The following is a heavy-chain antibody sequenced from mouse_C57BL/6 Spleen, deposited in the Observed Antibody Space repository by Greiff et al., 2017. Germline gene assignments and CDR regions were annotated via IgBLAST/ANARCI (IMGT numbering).Heavy chain of an antibody. V-gene: IGHV1-64*01. D-gene: IGHD1-1*01. CDR1: GYTFTRYC. CDR2: IHPNSGST. Sequence: VQLQQPGAELVKPGASVQLSCKASGYTFTRYCMHWVKQRPGHGLEWIGMIHPNSGSTNYNEKFKGKSTLTVDNASSTAYMQHSRLTSEDYAVYYCARWATVVATQNAMDYWGQGTSVTVSS. CDR3: ARWATVVATQNAMDY. J-gene: IGHJ4*01.